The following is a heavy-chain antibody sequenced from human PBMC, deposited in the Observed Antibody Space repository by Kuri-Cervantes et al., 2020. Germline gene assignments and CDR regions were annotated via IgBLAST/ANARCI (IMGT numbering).Heavy chain of an antibody. J-gene: IGHJ4*02. V-gene: IGHV3-33*08. CDR1: GFTFDDYA. D-gene: IGHD2-15*01. CDR2: IWYDGSNK. CDR3: ATDPRFWSIATYCSGGACYSYYFDY. Sequence: GESLKISCAASGFTFDDYAMHWVRQAPGKGLEWVAVIWYDGSNKYYADSVKGRFTISRDNSKNTLYLQMNSLRAEDTAVYYCATDPRFWSIATYCSGGACYSYYFDYWGQGTLVTVSS.